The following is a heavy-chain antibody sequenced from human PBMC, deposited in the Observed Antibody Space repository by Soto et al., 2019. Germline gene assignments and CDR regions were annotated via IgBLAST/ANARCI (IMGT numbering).Heavy chain of an antibody. V-gene: IGHV3-48*01. Sequence: LRLSCAASGFTFSSYSMNWVRQAPGKGLEWVSYISGSSTTIYYADSVKGRFTISRDNAKNSLYLQMNSLRAEDTALYFCAKGTEYGVVLMSTFDYWGQGTLVTVSS. CDR1: GFTFSSYS. CDR3: AKGTEYGVVLMSTFDY. J-gene: IGHJ4*02. CDR2: ISGSSTTI. D-gene: IGHD3-3*01.